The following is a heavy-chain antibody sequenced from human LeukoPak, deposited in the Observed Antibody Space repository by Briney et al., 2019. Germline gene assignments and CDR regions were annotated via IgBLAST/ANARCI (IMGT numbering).Heavy chain of an antibody. V-gene: IGHV2-5*08. D-gene: IGHD2/OR15-2a*01. CDR3: AHSSSMTSWAMDV. CDR2: IYWDDDK. Sequence: TLSLTCTVSGGSISSGDYYWSWIRQPPGKALEWLALIYWDDDKRYSPSLKNRLTITKDTSKNQVVLTMTNMDPADTATYYCAHSSSMTSWAMDVWGKGTTVTVSS. J-gene: IGHJ6*03. CDR1: GGSISSGDYY.